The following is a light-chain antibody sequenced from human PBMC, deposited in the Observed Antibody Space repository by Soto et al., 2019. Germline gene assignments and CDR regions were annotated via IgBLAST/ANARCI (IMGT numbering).Light chain of an antibody. CDR3: VLYMTSGISV. V-gene: IGLV8-61*01. CDR1: SGSVSTNYY. J-gene: IGLJ7*01. CDR2: STN. Sequence: QAVVTQEPSFSVSPGGTVTLTCVLSSGSVSTNYYPSWHQQTPGQAPRTLIYSTNIRSSGVPDRFSGSILGNKAALTIAGAQADDESDYYCVLYMTSGISVFGGGTQLTVL.